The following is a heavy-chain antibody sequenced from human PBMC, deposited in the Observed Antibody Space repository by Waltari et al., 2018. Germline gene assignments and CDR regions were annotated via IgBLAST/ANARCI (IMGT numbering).Heavy chain of an antibody. D-gene: IGHD2-21*01. CDR1: GYSISSGYY. J-gene: IGHJ4*02. CDR3: ARTARRSDYYFDY. Sequence: QVQLQESGPGLVKPSETLSLTCAVSGYSISSGYYWGWIRQPPGKGLEWIGSIYHSGSTYYNPSLKSRVTISVDTSKNQFSLKLSSVTAADTAVYYCARTARRSDYYFDYWGQGTLVTVSS. V-gene: IGHV4-38-2*01. CDR2: IYHSGST.